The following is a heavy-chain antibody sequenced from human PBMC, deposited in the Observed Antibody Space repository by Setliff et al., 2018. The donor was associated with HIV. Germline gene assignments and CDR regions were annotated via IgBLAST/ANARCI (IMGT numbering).Heavy chain of an antibody. CDR1: GASISTYY. D-gene: IGHD6-13*01. CDR2: IFYSGSS. V-gene: IGHV4-59*01. Sequence: SETLSLTCTVSGASISTYYWSWIRQPPGKGLEWIGYIFYSGSSNYNPSLKSRVTMSVDTSKNQFSLNLTSVTAADTAVYYCARDPTSSWYVTTQRTKEYFHQWGQGTLVTVSS. CDR3: ARDPTSSWYVTTQRTKEYFHQ. J-gene: IGHJ1*01.